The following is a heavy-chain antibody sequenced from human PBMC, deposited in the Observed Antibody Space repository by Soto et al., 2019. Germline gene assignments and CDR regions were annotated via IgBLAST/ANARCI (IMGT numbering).Heavy chain of an antibody. CDR1: GFTFSSYW. D-gene: IGHD3-10*01. CDR3: AREAMGNYYNDN. V-gene: IGHV3-74*01. CDR2: IRGDGIST. Sequence: EVQLVESGGGLVQSGGSLRLYCAASGFTFSSYWMHWVRQAPGKGLVWVSRIRGDGISTNYADSVKGRLTISRDNTKDTVLLQMNGLSNDDTVVYYCAREAMGNYYNDNRGQGTLVIVS. J-gene: IGHJ4*02.